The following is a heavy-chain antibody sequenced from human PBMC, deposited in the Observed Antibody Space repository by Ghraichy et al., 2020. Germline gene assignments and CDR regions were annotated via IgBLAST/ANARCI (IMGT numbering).Heavy chain of an antibody. J-gene: IGHJ6*02. CDR1: GFTFSSYA. Sequence: GGSLRLSCAASGFTFSSYAMEWVRQAPGKGLEWVALISFDGSKKYYADSVKGRFTISRDNSKKTLYLQMNSLRAEDTAVYYCAKDYDYSIGLWSYLYYVLDVWGPGTTVAVS. D-gene: IGHD4-11*01. CDR3: AKDYDYSIGLWSYLYYVLDV. V-gene: IGHV3-30*18. CDR2: ISFDGSKK.